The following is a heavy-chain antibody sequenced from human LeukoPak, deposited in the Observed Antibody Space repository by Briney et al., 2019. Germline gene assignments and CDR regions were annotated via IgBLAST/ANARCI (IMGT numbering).Heavy chain of an antibody. CDR3: ARVMITFGGVIAPSPADY. CDR2: IKSKTDGGTT. Sequence: GGSLRLSCAASGFTFSNAWMSWVRQAPGKGLEWVGRIKSKTDGGTTDYAAPVKGRFTISRDNSKNTLYLQMNSLRAEDTAVYYCARVMITFGGVIAPSPADYWGQGTLVTVSS. V-gene: IGHV3-15*01. CDR1: GFTFSNAW. D-gene: IGHD3-16*02. J-gene: IGHJ4*02.